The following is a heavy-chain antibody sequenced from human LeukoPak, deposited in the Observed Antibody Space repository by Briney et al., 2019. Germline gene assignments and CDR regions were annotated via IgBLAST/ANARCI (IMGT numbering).Heavy chain of an antibody. CDR1: GFTFSSYS. Sequence: GGSLRLSCAASGFTFSSYSMNWVRQAPGKGLEWVSSISSSSSYIYYADSVKGRFTISRDNAKNSLYLQMNSLRAEDTAVYYCARAYCSGGSCYNLDYWGQGTLVTVPS. J-gene: IGHJ4*02. CDR2: ISSSSSYI. D-gene: IGHD2-15*01. CDR3: ARAYCSGGSCYNLDY. V-gene: IGHV3-21*01.